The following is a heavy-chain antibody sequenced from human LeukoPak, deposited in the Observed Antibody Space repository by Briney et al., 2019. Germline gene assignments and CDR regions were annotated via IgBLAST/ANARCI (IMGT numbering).Heavy chain of an antibody. V-gene: IGHV4-34*01. CDR1: GGSFSGYY. Sequence: SSETLSLTCAVYGGSFSGYYWSWIRQPPGKGLEWIGEINHSGSTNYSPSLKSRVTISVDTSKNQFSLKLSSVTAADTAVYYCARGSGSQYCTNGVCSKNNWFDPWGQGTLVTVSS. CDR2: INHSGST. CDR3: ARGSGSQYCTNGVCSKNNWFDP. J-gene: IGHJ5*02. D-gene: IGHD2-8*01.